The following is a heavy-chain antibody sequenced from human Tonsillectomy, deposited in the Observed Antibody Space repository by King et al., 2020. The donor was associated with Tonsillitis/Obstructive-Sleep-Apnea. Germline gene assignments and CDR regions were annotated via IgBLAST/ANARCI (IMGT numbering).Heavy chain of an antibody. J-gene: IGHJ6*03. CDR3: ARDRTAHHHYQYMDL. CDR2: TYYRSKWYN. Sequence: VQLQQSGPGLVKPSQTLSLTCAISGDSVSSNSAAWSWIRQSPSRGLEWLGRTYYRSKWYNDYAMSVKTRTTINPETSKNQFSLQLNSVTPEDTAVYYCARDRTAHHHYQYMDLWGKATPVTVSS. V-gene: IGHV6-1*01. D-gene: IGHD2-21*02. CDR1: GDSVSSNSAA.